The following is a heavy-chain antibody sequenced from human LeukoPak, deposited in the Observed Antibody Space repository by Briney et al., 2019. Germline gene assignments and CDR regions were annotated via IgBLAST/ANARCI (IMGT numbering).Heavy chain of an antibody. CDR1: GFTFTSYG. CDR3: ARNAHRYSGSYFDY. J-gene: IGHJ4*02. Sequence: GGSLRLSCAASGFTFTSYGMHWVRQAPGKGLEWVAVIWYDGSNKYYADSVKGRFTISRDNSKNTLYLQMNSLRAEDTAVYYCARNAHRYSGSYFDYWGQGTLVTVSS. CDR2: IWYDGSNK. D-gene: IGHD1-26*01. V-gene: IGHV3-33*01.